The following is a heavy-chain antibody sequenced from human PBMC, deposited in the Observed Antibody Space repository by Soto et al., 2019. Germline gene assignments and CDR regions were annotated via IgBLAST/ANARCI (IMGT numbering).Heavy chain of an antibody. CDR1: GGTFSSYA. V-gene: IGHV1-69*13. J-gene: IGHJ6*02. Sequence: GASVKVSCKASGGTFSSYAISWVRQAPGQGLEWMGGIIPIFGTANYAQKFQGRVTITADESTSTAYMELSSLRSEDTAVYYCASRVVPAAMRKYYYYYGMDVWGQGTTVTVS. CDR2: IIPIFGTA. CDR3: ASRVVPAAMRKYYYYYGMDV. D-gene: IGHD2-2*01.